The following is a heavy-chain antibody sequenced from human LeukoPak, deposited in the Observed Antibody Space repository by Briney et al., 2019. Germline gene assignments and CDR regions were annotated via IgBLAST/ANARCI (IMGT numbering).Heavy chain of an antibody. J-gene: IGHJ4*02. D-gene: IGHD5-24*01. CDR3: ARWGGGYTNDY. Sequence: SVKVSCKASGGTFSSYAISWVRQAPGQGLEWMGGIIPIFGTANYAQKFQGRVTITADKSTSTAYMELSSLRSGDTAVYYCARWGGGYTNDYWGQGTLVTVSS. V-gene: IGHV1-69*06. CDR2: IIPIFGTA. CDR1: GGTFSSYA.